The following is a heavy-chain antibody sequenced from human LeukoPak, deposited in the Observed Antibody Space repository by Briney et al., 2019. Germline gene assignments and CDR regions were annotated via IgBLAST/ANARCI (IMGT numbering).Heavy chain of an antibody. J-gene: IGHJ6*03. V-gene: IGHV3-21*01. D-gene: IGHD3-22*01. CDR2: ISSVSTYV. CDR3: AIKYYDTSGYQDYFYYMDV. CDR1: GFTFSSYS. Sequence: PGGSLRLSCAASGFTFSSYSMNWVRQAPGKGLEWVSSISSVSTYVYYADSVKGRFTISRDNAKNSLYLQMSSLRAEDTAVYYCAIKYYDTSGYQDYFYYMDVWGKGTTVTVSS.